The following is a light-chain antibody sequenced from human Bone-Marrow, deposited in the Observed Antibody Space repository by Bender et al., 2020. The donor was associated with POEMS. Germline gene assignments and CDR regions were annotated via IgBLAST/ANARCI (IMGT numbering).Light chain of an antibody. CDR2: DDS. CDR1: NIGSKS. J-gene: IGLJ1*01. CDR3: QVWDSSTDHHV. V-gene: IGLV3-21*02. Sequence: SYVLTQPPSVSVAPRQTAKITCGGNNIGSKSVHWYQQKPGQAPVLVVYDDSDRPSGIPERFSGSNSGNTATLTISRVETGDEADYFCQVWDSSTDHHVFATGTKVTVL.